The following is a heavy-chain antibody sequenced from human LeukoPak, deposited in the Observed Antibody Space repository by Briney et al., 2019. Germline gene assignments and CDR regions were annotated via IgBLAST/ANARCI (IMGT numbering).Heavy chain of an antibody. CDR3: AREGYCSGGNCYSLDY. Sequence: GASVKVSCKASGYIFSSYYMHWVRQAPGQGLEWMGIINPSANNTNYAQTFQGRVTMTRDMPTSTFYMELSSLRSEDTAVYFCAREGYCSGGNCYSLDYWGQGTLVTVSS. CDR1: GYIFSSYY. CDR2: INPSANNT. J-gene: IGHJ4*02. V-gene: IGHV1-46*01. D-gene: IGHD2-15*01.